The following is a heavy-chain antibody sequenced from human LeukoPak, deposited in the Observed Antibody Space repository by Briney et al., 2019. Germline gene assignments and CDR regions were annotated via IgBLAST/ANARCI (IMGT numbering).Heavy chain of an antibody. CDR3: AVAGTRRASFDP. J-gene: IGHJ5*02. Sequence: SETLSLTCTVSGGSISSSSYYWGWIRQPPGKGLEWIGSIYYSGSTNYNPSLKSRVTISVDTSKNQFSLKLSSVTAADTAVYYCAVAGTRRASFDPWAREPWSPSPQ. CDR1: GGSISSSSYY. D-gene: IGHD6-19*01. V-gene: IGHV4-39*07. CDR2: IYYSGST.